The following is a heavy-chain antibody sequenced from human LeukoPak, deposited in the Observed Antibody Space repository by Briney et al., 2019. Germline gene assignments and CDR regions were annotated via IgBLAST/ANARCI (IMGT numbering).Heavy chain of an antibody. D-gene: IGHD5-24*01. CDR3: ARVRIRDGYNLFVGAFDI. Sequence: ASVKVSCKASGYTFTSYTMHWVRQAPGQRLEWMGGIISIFTTANYAQKFQGRVTITADESTSTAYMELSSLRSDDTAVYYCARVRIRDGYNLFVGAFDIWGQGTMVTVSS. J-gene: IGHJ3*02. V-gene: IGHV1-69*13. CDR1: GYTFTSYT. CDR2: IISIFTTA.